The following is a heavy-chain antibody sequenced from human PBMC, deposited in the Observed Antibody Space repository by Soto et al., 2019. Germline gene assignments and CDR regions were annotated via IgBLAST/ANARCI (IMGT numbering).Heavy chain of an antibody. CDR1: GGSISSGGYY. J-gene: IGHJ4*02. V-gene: IGHV4-31*03. Sequence: SETLSLTCTVSGGSISSGGYYWNWIRQHPGKGLEWIGYIYYSGSTYYNPSLKSRVTISVDTSKNQFSLKLSSVTAADTAVYYCARGLISGSHYSGGWYYFDSWGQGTQVTVSS. CDR2: IYYSGST. D-gene: IGHD1-26*01. CDR3: ARGLISGSHYSGGWYYFDS.